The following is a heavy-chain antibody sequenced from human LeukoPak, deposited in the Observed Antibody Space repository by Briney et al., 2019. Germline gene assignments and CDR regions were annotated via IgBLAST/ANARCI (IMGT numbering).Heavy chain of an antibody. CDR2: IYYSGST. D-gene: IGHD3-10*01. CDR3: ARGYGSGSFYYYYGMDV. CDR1: GGSISSYY. V-gene: IGHV4-59*01. J-gene: IGHJ6*02. Sequence: ASETLSLTCTVSGGSISSYYWSWIRQPPGKGLEWIGYIYYSGSTNYNPSLKSRVTISVDTSKNQFSLKLSSVTAADTAVYYCARGYGSGSFYYYYGMDVWGQGTTVTVSS.